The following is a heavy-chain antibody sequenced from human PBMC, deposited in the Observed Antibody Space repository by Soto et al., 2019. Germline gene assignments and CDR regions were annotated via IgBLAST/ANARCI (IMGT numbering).Heavy chain of an antibody. D-gene: IGHD3-3*01. J-gene: IGHJ4*02. CDR3: ARSADDFWSGYPFDY. CDR1: GYTFTSYA. Sequence: GASVNVSCKASGYTFTSYAMHWVRQAPGQRLEWMGWINAGNGNTKYSQKFQGRVTITRDTSASTAYMELSSLRSEDTAVYYCARSADDFWSGYPFDYWGQGTLVTVSS. V-gene: IGHV1-3*01. CDR2: INAGNGNT.